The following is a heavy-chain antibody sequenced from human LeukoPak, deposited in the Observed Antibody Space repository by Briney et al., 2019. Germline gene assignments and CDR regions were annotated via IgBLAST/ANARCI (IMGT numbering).Heavy chain of an antibody. J-gene: IGHJ4*02. CDR3: AKSDGNSPFVIVY. CDR2: IRGSGGGT. CDR1: GLTFSSYA. Sequence: GGSLRLSCEASGLTFSSYAMSWVRQAPGKGLEWVSGIRGSGGGTFYAHSVKGRFTISRDNSKNTLYLQLNSLTAEDTAVYYCAKSDGNSPFVIVYWGQGTLVTVSS. V-gene: IGHV3-23*01. D-gene: IGHD4-23*01.